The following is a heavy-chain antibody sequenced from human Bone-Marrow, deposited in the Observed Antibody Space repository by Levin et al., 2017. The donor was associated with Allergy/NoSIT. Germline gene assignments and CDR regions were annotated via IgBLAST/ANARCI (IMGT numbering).Heavy chain of an antibody. J-gene: IGHJ6*04. CDR1: GDSFASYW. Sequence: GESLKISCKGSGDSFASYWISWVRQMPGKGLEWVGRIDLSDSYTDYSPPFEGHVTISADRSINTAYLRWSTVKASDTAIYYCVRELSGQLPRGCHYYCMGVWGKGSTVTVS. CDR2: IDLSDSYT. V-gene: IGHV5-10-1*01. CDR3: VRELSGQLPRGCHYYCMGV. D-gene: IGHD2-2*01.